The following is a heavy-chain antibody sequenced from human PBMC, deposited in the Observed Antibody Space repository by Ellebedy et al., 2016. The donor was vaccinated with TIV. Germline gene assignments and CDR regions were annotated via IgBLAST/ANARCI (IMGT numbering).Heavy chain of an antibody. J-gene: IGHJ2*01. CDR2: FLPMFGTA. CDR1: GGTFSTYA. D-gene: IGHD4/OR15-4a*01. CDR3: ARGGAYWYFDL. Sequence: ASVKVSCKAFGGTFSTYALNWVRQAPGQGLEWIGAFLPMFGTATSAQKFQGRVTITADESMTTAYMDLSSLRAEDTAVYYCARGGAYWYFDLWGRGSLVTVSS. V-gene: IGHV1-69*13.